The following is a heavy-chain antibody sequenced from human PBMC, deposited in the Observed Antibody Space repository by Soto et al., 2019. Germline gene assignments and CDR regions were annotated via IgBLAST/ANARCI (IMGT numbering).Heavy chain of an antibody. CDR3: ARGQRGGDNPAIDY. Sequence: PSETLSLTCTVSGGSISSSSYYWGWLRQPPGKGLEWIGSIYYSGSTYSNPSLKSRVTISVDTSKNPFSLRLSSVTAADTAVYYCARGQRGGDNPAIDYWGQGTLVTVSS. D-gene: IGHD3-10*01. J-gene: IGHJ4*02. CDR2: IYYSGST. V-gene: IGHV4-39*01. CDR1: GGSISSSSYY.